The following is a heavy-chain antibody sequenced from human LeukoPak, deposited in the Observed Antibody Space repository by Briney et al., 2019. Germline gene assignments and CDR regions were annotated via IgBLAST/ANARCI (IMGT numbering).Heavy chain of an antibody. V-gene: IGHV3-74*01. D-gene: IGHD3-3*02. CDR2: INSDGSTT. CDR1: AFTFSSYW. CDR3: ARDHFRAVDAFYI. Sequence: PGGSLRLSCAASAFTFSSYWMRWVRHAAGKGLVWVSRINSDGSTTNYADSVKGRFTTSTDNAKNSLHLQMNSLRAEGTALYYCARDHFRAVDAFYIWGQGTMVTVSS. J-gene: IGHJ3*02.